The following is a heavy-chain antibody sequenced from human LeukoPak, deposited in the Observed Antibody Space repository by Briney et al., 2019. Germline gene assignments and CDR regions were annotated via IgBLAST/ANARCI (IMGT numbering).Heavy chain of an antibody. CDR1: GYSFTSYW. CDR2: IYPGDSDT. D-gene: IGHD5-18*01. J-gene: IGHJ4*02. CDR3: ARGEVGYSYDQYYFDY. V-gene: IGHV5-51*01. Sequence: GESLKISCKGSGYSFTSYWIGWARQMPGKGLEWMGIIYPGDSDTRYSPSFQGQVTISADKSISTAYLQWSSLKASDTAMYYCARGEVGYSYDQYYFDYWGQGTLVTVSS.